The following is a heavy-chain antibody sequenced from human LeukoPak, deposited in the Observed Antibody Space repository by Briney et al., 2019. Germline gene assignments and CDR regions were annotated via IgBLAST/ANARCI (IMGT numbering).Heavy chain of an antibody. Sequence: ASVKVSCKASGYTFTSYYMHWVRQAPGQGLEWMGIINPSGGSTSYAQKFQGRVTMTRDTSTSTVYMELSSLRSEDTAVYYCARVERYYYDSSGYLAPDDAFDIWGQGTMVTVSS. V-gene: IGHV1-46*01. CDR3: ARVERYYYDSSGYLAPDDAFDI. CDR1: GYTFTSYY. D-gene: IGHD3-22*01. CDR2: INPSGGST. J-gene: IGHJ3*02.